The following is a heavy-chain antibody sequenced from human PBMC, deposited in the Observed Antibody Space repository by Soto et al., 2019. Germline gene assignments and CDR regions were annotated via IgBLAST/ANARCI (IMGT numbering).Heavy chain of an antibody. CDR3: AKGIAARPPYGMDV. CDR2: ISDVGAAT. CDR1: GFSFPNYA. D-gene: IGHD6-6*01. V-gene: IGHV3-23*01. Sequence: GGSLRLSCAASGFSFPNYAMTWVRQAPGKGLEWVSSISDVGAATYSADSVKGRFTISRDNSKNTLYLQMNSLRAEDTAVYYCAKGIAARPPYGMDVWGQGTTVTVSS. J-gene: IGHJ6*02.